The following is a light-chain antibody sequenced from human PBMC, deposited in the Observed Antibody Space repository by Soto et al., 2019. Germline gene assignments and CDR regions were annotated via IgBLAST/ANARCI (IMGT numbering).Light chain of an antibody. CDR3: QQRSNWPLT. V-gene: IGKV3-11*01. CDR1: QSISSY. J-gene: IGKJ4*01. CDR2: DAS. Sequence: EIVLTQSPATLSLSPGEGATLSCRASQSISSYLGWYQQKAGQAPRLLIYDASNRATGIPTRFSGSGSGTDFTLTISSQEPEDFGVYYCQQRSNWPLTFGGGTKLEIK.